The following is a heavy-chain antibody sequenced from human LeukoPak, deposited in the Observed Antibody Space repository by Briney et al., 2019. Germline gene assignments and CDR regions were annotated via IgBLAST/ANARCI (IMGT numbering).Heavy chain of an antibody. Sequence: GASVKVSCKASGYTFTSYDINWVRQATGQGLEWMGWMSPNSGNTGYAQKFQGRVTMTRDTSISTAYMELNSLRSEDTAVYYCARDPKYSSSWYEFDYWGQGTLVTVSS. CDR2: MSPNSGNT. CDR1: GYTFTSYD. V-gene: IGHV1-8*01. CDR3: ARDPKYSSSWYEFDY. D-gene: IGHD6-13*01. J-gene: IGHJ4*02.